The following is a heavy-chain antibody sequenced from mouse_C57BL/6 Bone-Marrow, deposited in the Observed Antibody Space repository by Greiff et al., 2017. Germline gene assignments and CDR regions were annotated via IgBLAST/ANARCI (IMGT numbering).Heavy chain of an antibody. D-gene: IGHD1-1*01. CDR1: GYTFTNYW. J-gene: IGHJ3*01. CDR2: IYPSDSDT. Sequence: QVQLQQPGAELVRPGSSVKMSCKASGYTFTNYWIAWVKQRPGQGLEWIGNIYPSDSDTPYNQKFKDKATLTVDKSSSTAYMQLSSLTSEDSAVYYCARSGYYGSLIAYWGQGTLVTVSA. V-gene: IGHV1-61*01. CDR3: ARSGYYGSLIAY.